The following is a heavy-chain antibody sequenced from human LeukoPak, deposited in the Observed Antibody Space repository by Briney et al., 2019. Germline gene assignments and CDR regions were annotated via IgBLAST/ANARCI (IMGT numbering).Heavy chain of an antibody. D-gene: IGHD5-18*01. CDR2: IDHSGST. CDR1: GGSISSASHY. J-gene: IGHJ4*02. V-gene: IGHV4-39*07. CDR3: ARDSALPYSYVGVYFDY. Sequence: PSETLSLTCTVSGGSISSASHYWGWIRQPPGKGLEWIGSIDHSGSTYYNPSLKSRVTISVDTSKNQFSLKLSSVTAADTAVYYCARDSALPYSYVGVYFDYWGQGTLVTVSS.